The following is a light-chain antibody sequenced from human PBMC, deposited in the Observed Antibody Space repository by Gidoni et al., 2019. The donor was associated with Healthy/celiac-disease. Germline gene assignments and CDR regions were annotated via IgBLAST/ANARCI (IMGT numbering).Light chain of an antibody. CDR3: QQYYSTPVT. V-gene: IGKV1-NL1*01. CDR1: QGISNS. CDR2: AAS. Sequence: SASVGDRVTITCRASQGISNSLAWYQQKPGKAPKLLLYAASRLKSGVPSRFSGSGSGTDYTLTISSLQPEDFATYYCQQYYSTPVTFGQGTKVEIK. J-gene: IGKJ1*01.